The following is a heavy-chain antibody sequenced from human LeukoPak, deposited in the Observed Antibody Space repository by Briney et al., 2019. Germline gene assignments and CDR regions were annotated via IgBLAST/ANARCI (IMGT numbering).Heavy chain of an antibody. J-gene: IGHJ4*02. V-gene: IGHV3-74*01. Sequence: GGSLRLSCAASGFTFSSYWMHWVRQAPGKGLVWVSRINSDGSSTYYADSVKGRFTFSRDNSKNTVYLQMNSLRAEDTAVYYCAKGRELDSVLVTAYCWGQGTLVTVSS. CDR2: INSDGSST. CDR3: AKGRELDSVLVTAYC. CDR1: GFTFSSYW. D-gene: IGHD2-21*02.